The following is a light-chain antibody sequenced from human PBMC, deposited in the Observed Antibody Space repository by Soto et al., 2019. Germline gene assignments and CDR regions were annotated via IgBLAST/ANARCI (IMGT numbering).Light chain of an antibody. CDR3: QQYNSYPWT. CDR1: QSNNSW. V-gene: IGKV1-5*03. J-gene: IGKJ1*01. CDR2: KAS. Sequence: DIQMTQSPSTLSATVGDRVTITCRASQSNNSWLAWYQQKPGKAPKLLIYKASSLESGVPSRFSGSGSGTEFTLTISSLQPDDFATYYCQQYNSYPWTFGQGTKVDIK.